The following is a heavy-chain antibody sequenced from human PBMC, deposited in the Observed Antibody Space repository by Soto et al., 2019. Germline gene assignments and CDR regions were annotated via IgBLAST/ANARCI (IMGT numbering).Heavy chain of an antibody. D-gene: IGHD1-20*01. CDR3: ARDSPFNSIDY. J-gene: IGHJ4*02. CDR2: IKQDGSEK. Sequence: GGSLRLSCAASGFTFSSYWMSWVRQAPGKGLEWVANIKQDGSEKYYVDSVKGRFTISRDNAKNSLYLQMNSLRAEDTAVSYCARDSPFNSIDYWGQGTLVTVSS. V-gene: IGHV3-7*01. CDR1: GFTFSSYW.